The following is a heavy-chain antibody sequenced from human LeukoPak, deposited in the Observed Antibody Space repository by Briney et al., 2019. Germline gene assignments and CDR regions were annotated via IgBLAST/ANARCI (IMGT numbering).Heavy chain of an antibody. CDR2: INHSGST. V-gene: IGHV4-34*01. Sequence: PSETLSLTCARYGGSFSGYYWRWIRQPPGKGLEWIGEINHSGSTNYNPSLKSRVTISVDTSKNQFSLKLSSVTAADTAVYYCAGVESGLDYYYGMDVWGQGTTVTVSS. J-gene: IGHJ6*02. CDR3: AGVESGLDYYYGMDV. D-gene: IGHD3-3*01. CDR1: GGSFSGYY.